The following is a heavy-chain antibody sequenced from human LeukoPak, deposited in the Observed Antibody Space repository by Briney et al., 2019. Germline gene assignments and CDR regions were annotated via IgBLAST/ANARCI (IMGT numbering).Heavy chain of an antibody. CDR3: AKDRIPDGFYSLDH. J-gene: IGHJ4*02. CDR2: IFGSGAGI. Sequence: GGSLRLSCTASGFAFGTYAMNWVRQAPGKGPEWVSVIFGSGAGINYADSVKGRFTISRDNSKNTLYLQMNTLRAEDTAIYYCAKDRIPDGFYSLDHWGQGALVTVSS. CDR1: GFAFGTYA. D-gene: IGHD3-3*01. V-gene: IGHV3-23*01.